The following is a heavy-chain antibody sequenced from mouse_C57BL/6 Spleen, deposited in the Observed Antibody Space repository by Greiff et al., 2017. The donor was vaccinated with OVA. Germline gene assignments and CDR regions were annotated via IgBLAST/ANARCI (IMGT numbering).Heavy chain of an antibody. CDR3: ARYGLYYGSSKYYFDY. CDR1: GYTFTSYW. D-gene: IGHD1-1*01. CDR2: IDPSDSET. Sequence: QVQLQQPGAELVRPGSSVKLSSKASGYTFTSYWMHWVKQRPIQGLEWIGNIDPSDSETNYNQKFKDKATLTVDKSSSTAYIQLSSLTSEDSTVYYCARYGLYYGSSKYYFDYWGQGTTLTVSS. V-gene: IGHV1-52*01. J-gene: IGHJ2*01.